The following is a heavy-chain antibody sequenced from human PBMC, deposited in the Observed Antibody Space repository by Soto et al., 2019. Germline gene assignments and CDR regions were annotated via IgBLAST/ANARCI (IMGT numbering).Heavy chain of an antibody. CDR2: MHSSGSA. J-gene: IGHJ4*02. CDR3: VRSGHTFGGVI. V-gene: IGHV4-59*01. CDR1: GAPMSNYY. Sequence: SETLSLTCTVSGAPMSNYYGSWIRQPPGRGLEWIGFMHSSGSANYNSSLKGRATISVDTYNNQFSLILTSVTAADTAVYYCVRSGHTFGGVIWGQGTLVTVSS. D-gene: IGHD3-16*01.